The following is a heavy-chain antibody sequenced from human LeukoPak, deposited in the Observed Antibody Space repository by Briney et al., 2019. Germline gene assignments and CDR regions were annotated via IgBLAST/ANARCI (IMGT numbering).Heavy chain of an antibody. CDR1: GFTFSSYA. CDR3: ARGSLVVPAAVDY. Sequence: PGGSLRLSCAASGFTFSSYAMHWVRQAPGKGLEYVSAISSNGGSTYYANSVKGRFTISRDNSKNTLYLQMGSLRAEDMAVYYCARGSLVVPAAVDYWGQGTLVTVSS. D-gene: IGHD2-2*01. J-gene: IGHJ4*02. V-gene: IGHV3-64*01. CDR2: ISSNGGST.